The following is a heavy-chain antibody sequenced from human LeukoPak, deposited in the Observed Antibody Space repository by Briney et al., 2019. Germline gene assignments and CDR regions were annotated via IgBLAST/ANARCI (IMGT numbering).Heavy chain of an antibody. D-gene: IGHD6-19*01. Sequence: SETLSLTCTVSGGSISSYYWSWIRQPPGKGLEWIGYIYYSGSTNYNPSLKSRVTISVDTSKNQFSLKLSSVTAADTAVYYCARHMRQQWLANDYWGQGTLVTVSS. CDR2: IYYSGST. J-gene: IGHJ4*02. CDR3: ARHMRQQWLANDY. CDR1: GGSISSYY. V-gene: IGHV4-59*08.